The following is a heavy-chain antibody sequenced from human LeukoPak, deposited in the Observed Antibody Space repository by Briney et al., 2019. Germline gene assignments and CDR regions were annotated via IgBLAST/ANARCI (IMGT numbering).Heavy chain of an antibody. J-gene: IGHJ4*02. D-gene: IGHD5-12*01. V-gene: IGHV3-48*02. CDR1: GFTFNSYV. CDR2: ISTNSRTT. Sequence: PGGSLRLSCSASGFTFNSYVMHWVRQAPGKGLEWVSYISTNSRTTYYADSVKGRFTISRDNAKDSLFLQMNSLRDEDTAKYYCARDVRWLRFVFDYWGQGSLVTVSS. CDR3: ARDVRWLRFVFDY.